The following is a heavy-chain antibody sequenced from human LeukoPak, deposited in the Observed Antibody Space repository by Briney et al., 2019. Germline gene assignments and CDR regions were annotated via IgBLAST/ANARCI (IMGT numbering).Heavy chain of an antibody. V-gene: IGHV3-23*01. CDR1: GFTFSSYG. CDR2: ISGSGGST. CDR3: ATSTGVFQYYFDY. D-gene: IGHD1-14*01. J-gene: IGHJ4*02. Sequence: GGSLRLSCAASGFTFSSYGMSWVRQAPGKGLEWVSAISGSGGSTYYADPVKGRFTISRDNSKNTLYLQMNSLRAEDTAVYYCATSTGVFQYYFDYWGQGTLVTVSS.